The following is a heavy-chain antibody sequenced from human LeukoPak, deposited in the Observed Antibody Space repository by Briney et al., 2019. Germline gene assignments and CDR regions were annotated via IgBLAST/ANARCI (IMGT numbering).Heavy chain of an antibody. CDR2: ISSNGGST. V-gene: IGHV3-64*01. J-gene: IGHJ4*02. D-gene: IGHD6-19*01. CDR3: ARGEQWLDY. CDR1: GFTFSSYA. Sequence: GGSLGLSCAASGFTFSSYAMHWVRQAPGKGLEYVSAISSNGGSTYYANSVKGRFTISRDNSKNTLYLQMGSLRAEDMAVYYCARGEQWLDYWGQGTLVTVSS.